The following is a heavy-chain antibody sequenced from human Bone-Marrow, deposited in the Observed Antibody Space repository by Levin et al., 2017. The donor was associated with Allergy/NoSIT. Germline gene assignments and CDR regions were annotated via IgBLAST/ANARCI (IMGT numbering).Heavy chain of an antibody. CDR3: ARGGCSSTSCLDY. J-gene: IGHJ4*02. CDR2: INSDGSRT. D-gene: IGHD2-2*01. Sequence: GGSLRLSCAVSGFTFRNNWMHWVRQVPGKGLVWVSHINSDGSRTNYADSVKGRFTISRDNAKNTLYLEMNSLRAEDTAIYYCARGGCSSTSCLDYWGQGTLVTVSS. V-gene: IGHV3-74*01. CDR1: GFTFRNNW.